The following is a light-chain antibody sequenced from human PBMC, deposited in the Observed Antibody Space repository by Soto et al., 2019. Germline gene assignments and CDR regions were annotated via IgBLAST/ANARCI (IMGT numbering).Light chain of an antibody. CDR2: NVS. CDR3: CSYAGNYTLV. V-gene: IGLV2-11*01. J-gene: IGLJ3*02. CDR1: SRDVGGYNY. Sequence: QSVLTQPRSVSGSPGQSVTTSCTGTSRDVGGYNYVSWYQQHPGKAPKLMIHNVSKRPSGVPDRFSGSKSGNTASLTISGLQAEDEADYYCCSYAGNYTLVFGGGTKVTVL.